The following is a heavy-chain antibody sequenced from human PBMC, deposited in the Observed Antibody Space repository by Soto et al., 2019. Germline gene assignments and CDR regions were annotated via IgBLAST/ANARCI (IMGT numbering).Heavy chain of an antibody. V-gene: IGHV3-23*01. J-gene: IGHJ4*02. CDR1: GFTFSSYA. CDR2: ISGSGGST. CDR3: AKRQNGGELLLTYFDY. D-gene: IGHD1-26*01. Sequence: GGSLRLSCAASGFTFSSYAMSWVRQAPGKGLEWVSAISGSGGSTYYADSVKGRFTISRDNSKNTLYLQMNSLRAEDTAVYYCAKRQNGGELLLTYFDYWGQGTLVTVSS.